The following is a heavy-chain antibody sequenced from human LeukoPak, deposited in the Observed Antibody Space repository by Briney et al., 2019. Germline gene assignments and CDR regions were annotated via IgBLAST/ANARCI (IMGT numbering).Heavy chain of an antibody. Sequence: KAGGSLRLSCAASGFTFSSYSVNWVRQAPGKGLEWVSSISSSSSYIYYADPVKGRFTISRDNAKNSLYLQMNSLRAEDTAVYYCARGLAEDLLYSSTSTKGGAFDIWGQGTMVTVSS. V-gene: IGHV3-21*01. CDR3: ARGLAEDLLYSSTSTKGGAFDI. D-gene: IGHD2-2*01. CDR2: ISSSSSYI. J-gene: IGHJ3*02. CDR1: GFTFSSYS.